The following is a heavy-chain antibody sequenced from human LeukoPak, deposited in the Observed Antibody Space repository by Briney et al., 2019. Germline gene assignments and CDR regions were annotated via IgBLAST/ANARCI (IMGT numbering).Heavy chain of an antibody. J-gene: IGHJ5*02. CDR3: ARKGYIVVVPAAVWFDP. Sequence: PSETLSLTCTVSGGSVSSSTSYWAWIRQPPDMGLEWIASVSSSGTTYYSPSLKSRVTISVDTSKNQFSLKLSSVTAADTAVYYCARKGYIVVVPAAVWFDPWGQGTLVTVSS. V-gene: IGHV4-39*01. CDR1: GGSVSSSTSY. D-gene: IGHD2-2*01. CDR2: VSSSGTT.